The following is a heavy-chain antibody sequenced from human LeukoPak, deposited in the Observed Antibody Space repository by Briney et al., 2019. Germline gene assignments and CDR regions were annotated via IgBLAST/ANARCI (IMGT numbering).Heavy chain of an antibody. CDR2: INKDGSEK. Sequence: GGSLRLSCAPSGFTFSNYYMSWVRQAPGKGLEWVAYINKDGSEKYYVDSVKGRFTISRDNAKNSLYLQMNSLRVEDTAVYYCARDSVGAGYYDYWGQRTLVTVSS. D-gene: IGHD2-15*01. CDR3: ARDSVGAGYYDY. J-gene: IGHJ4*02. V-gene: IGHV3-7*01. CDR1: GFTFSNYY.